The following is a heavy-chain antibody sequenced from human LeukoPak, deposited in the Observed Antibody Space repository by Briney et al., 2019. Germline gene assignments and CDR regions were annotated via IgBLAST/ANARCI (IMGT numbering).Heavy chain of an antibody. Sequence: PSETLSLTCAVYGGSFSGYYWSWIRQPPGKGLEWIGEVNHSGSTNYNPSLKSRVTISVDTSKNQFSLKLSSVTAADTAVYYCARDQPYIDVWGKGTTVTVSS. CDR1: GGSFSGYY. CDR2: VNHSGST. J-gene: IGHJ6*03. CDR3: ARDQPYIDV. V-gene: IGHV4-34*01.